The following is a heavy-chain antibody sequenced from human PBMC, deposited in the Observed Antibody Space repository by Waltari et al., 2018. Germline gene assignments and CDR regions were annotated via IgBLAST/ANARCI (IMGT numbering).Heavy chain of an antibody. CDR2: SSSSSSYI. V-gene: IGHV3-21*01. D-gene: IGHD6-13*01. CDR1: GFTFSSYS. CDR3: ARVRSSWYNDAFEI. J-gene: IGHJ3*02. Sequence: EVQLVESGGGLVKPGGSLRLSCAASGFTFSSYSMNWVRQAPGKGLEWVSSSSSSSSYIYYADSVKGRFTISRDNAKNSLYLQMNSLRAEDTAVYYCARVRSSWYNDAFEIWGQGTMVTVSS.